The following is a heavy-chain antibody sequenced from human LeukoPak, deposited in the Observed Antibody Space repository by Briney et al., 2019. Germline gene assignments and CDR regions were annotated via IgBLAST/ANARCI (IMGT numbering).Heavy chain of an antibody. J-gene: IGHJ4*02. Sequence: NASETLSLTCTVSGGSISSSSYYWGWIRQPPGEGLGWIGSIYYSGSTYYNPSLKSRVTISVDTSKNQFSLKLSSVTAADTAVYYCARESVAAAMGYWGQGTLVTVSS. V-gene: IGHV4-39*07. CDR3: ARESVAAAMGY. CDR2: IYYSGST. CDR1: GGSISSSSYY. D-gene: IGHD5-18*01.